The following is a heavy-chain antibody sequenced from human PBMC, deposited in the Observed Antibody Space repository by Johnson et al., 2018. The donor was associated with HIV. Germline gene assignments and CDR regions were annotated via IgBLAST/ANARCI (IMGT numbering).Heavy chain of an antibody. J-gene: IGHJ3*02. CDR1: GFTFSSSA. D-gene: IGHD2-21*01. Sequence: VQLVESGGGLVQPGGSLRLSCAASGFTFSSSAKHWVRQALGKGLEWVSVISTSGGTVLYTAPVKGRFTISRDNSKNTLYLQMNSLRAEDTAVYYCAVVALPMYWYDAFDIWGQGTMVTVSS. CDR2: ISTSGGTV. CDR3: AVVALPMYWYDAFDI. V-gene: IGHV3-62*04.